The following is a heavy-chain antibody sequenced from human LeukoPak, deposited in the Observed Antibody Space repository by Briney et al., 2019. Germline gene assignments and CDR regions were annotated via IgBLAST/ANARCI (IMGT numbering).Heavy chain of an antibody. V-gene: IGHV4-34*01. CDR2: INYSESA. CDR3: ARLNLLGYCTNDVCPAGGLPFDY. Sequence: SETLSLTCAVYGGSFSGFHWSWVRQFPGKGLEWIGEINYSESADYNPSLKNRITISVDTSKNQFSLKMRSVTAADTAVYYCARLNLLGYCTNDVCPAGGLPFDYWGQGTLVTVSS. CDR1: GGSFSGFH. D-gene: IGHD2-8*01. J-gene: IGHJ4*02.